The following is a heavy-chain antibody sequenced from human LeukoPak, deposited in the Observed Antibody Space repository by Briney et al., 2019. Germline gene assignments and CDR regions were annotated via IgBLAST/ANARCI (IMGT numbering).Heavy chain of an antibody. CDR1: GGTFSSYA. Sequence: ASVKVSCKASGGTFSSYATSWVRQAPGQGLEWMGGTIAIFGTANYAQKFQGRVTITTDESTSTAYMEPGSLRSEETAVYYCARDRSVSCSGCSCYSLGDSLRSFYYYMDVWGKGTTVTVSS. CDR3: ARDRSVSCSGCSCYSLGDSLRSFYYYMDV. J-gene: IGHJ6*03. D-gene: IGHD2-15*01. V-gene: IGHV1-69*05. CDR2: TIAIFGTA.